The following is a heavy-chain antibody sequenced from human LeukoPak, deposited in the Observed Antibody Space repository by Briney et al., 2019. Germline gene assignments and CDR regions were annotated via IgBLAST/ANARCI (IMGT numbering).Heavy chain of an antibody. CDR1: GFTFSNYG. D-gene: IGHD6-6*01. Sequence: GGSLRLSCAASGFTFSNYGMHWVRQAPGKGLEWVAVILYDGINKNYADSVKGRFTISRDNSKNTLYLQMNSLRAEDTAVYYCAKDSRIAARPGAFDYWGQGTLVTVSS. CDR3: AKDSRIAARPGAFDY. J-gene: IGHJ4*02. CDR2: ILYDGINK. V-gene: IGHV3-30*02.